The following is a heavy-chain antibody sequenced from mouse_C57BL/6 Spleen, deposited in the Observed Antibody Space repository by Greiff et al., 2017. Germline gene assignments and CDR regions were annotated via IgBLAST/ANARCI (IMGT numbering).Heavy chain of an antibody. CDR1: GYTFTSYW. V-gene: IGHV1-52*01. CDR3: ARAYYGNDGDAMDY. J-gene: IGHJ4*01. D-gene: IGHD2-9*01. Sequence: VQLQQPGAELVRPGSSVKLSCKASGYTFTSYWMHWVKQRPIQGLEWIGNIDPSDSETHYNQQFTDKATLTVDKSSSTAYMQLSSLTPEDSAVYYCARAYYGNDGDAMDYWGQGTSVTVSS. CDR2: IDPSDSET.